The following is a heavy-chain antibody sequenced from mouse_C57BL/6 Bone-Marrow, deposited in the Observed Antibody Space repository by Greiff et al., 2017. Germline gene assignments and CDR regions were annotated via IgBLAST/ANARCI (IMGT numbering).Heavy chain of an antibody. CDR2: INPYNGGT. V-gene: IGHV1-19*01. D-gene: IGHD1-1*01. CDR1: GYTFTDYY. J-gene: IGHJ3*01. CDR3: ARGGSSPAWCAY. Sequence: VQLQQSGPVLVKPGASVKMSCKASGYTFTDYYMTWVKQSPGKSLEWIGVINPYNGGTSYNQKFKGKATLTVDKSSSTAYMELNSLTSEDSAVYYCARGGSSPAWCAYWGQGTMVTVSA.